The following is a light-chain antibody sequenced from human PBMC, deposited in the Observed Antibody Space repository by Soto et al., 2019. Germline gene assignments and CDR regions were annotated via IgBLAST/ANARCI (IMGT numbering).Light chain of an antibody. CDR3: QQRSSWPLT. V-gene: IGKV3-11*01. CDR2: DES. J-gene: IGKJ4*01. Sequence: EIVLTQSPATLSWSPGESATLSCRASQSVSRYLAWYKQKPGQDPRLVSYDESNRATGIPARFSGSGSGTDFTLPISSLEPEDFAVYYCQQRSSWPLTFGGGTKVEIK. CDR1: QSVSRY.